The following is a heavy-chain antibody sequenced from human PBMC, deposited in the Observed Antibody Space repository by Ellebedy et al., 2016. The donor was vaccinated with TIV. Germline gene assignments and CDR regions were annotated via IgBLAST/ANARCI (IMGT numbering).Heavy chain of an antibody. CDR1: GYSFTSYW. Sequence: GESLKISCKGSGYSFTSYWISWVRQMPGKGLEWMGRIDPSDSYTNYSPSCQGHVTLSADKSISTAYLQLSSLKASDTAMYYCARHGLPDIVVVVAGFDPWGQGTLVTVSS. D-gene: IGHD2-15*01. J-gene: IGHJ5*02. CDR3: ARHGLPDIVVVVAGFDP. CDR2: IDPSDSYT. V-gene: IGHV5-10-1*01.